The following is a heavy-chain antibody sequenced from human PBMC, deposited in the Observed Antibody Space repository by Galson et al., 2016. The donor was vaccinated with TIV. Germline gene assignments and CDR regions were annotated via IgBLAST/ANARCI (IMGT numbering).Heavy chain of an antibody. CDR3: ARDRYYDASGYYYYYYGMDV. V-gene: IGHV3-66*02. Sequence: SLRLSCAASGFIVTDNYISWFRQAPGKGLEWVSVTKSDGSTAYADSVKGRFTISRDSSKNILYLQMDSLRAEDTAVYHCARDRYYDASGYYYYYYGMDVWGQGTTVTVSS. J-gene: IGHJ6*02. CDR1: GFIVTDNY. CDR2: TKSDGST. D-gene: IGHD3-22*01.